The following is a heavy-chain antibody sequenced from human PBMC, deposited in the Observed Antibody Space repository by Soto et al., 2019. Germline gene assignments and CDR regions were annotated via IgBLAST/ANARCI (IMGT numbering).Heavy chain of an antibody. D-gene: IGHD6-19*01. J-gene: IGHJ6*02. CDR2: ISWDGGST. CDR1: GFTFDDYP. Sequence: PGGSLRLSCAASGFTFDDYPMHWVRQAPGKGLEWVSLISWDGGSTYYADSVKGRFTISRDNSKNSLYLQMNSLRTEDTALYYCAKGRLTSGWYFDYYYGMDVWGQGTTVTV. V-gene: IGHV3-43*01. CDR3: AKGRLTSGWYFDYYYGMDV.